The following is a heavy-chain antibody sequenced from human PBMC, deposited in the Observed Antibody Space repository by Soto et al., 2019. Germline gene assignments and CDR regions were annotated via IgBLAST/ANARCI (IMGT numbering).Heavy chain of an antibody. CDR1: GCIFTTYG. J-gene: IGHJ6*02. CDR3: ARDTHQKLYCTSSSCYHYYYGLAV. Sequence: ASVKVSCKASGCIFTTYGFSWVRQAPGRGLEWMGWISAYNGDTNYAQNLQGRVTMTTDTSTQTAYMELRSLRSDDTAVYYCARDTHQKLYCTSSSCYHYYYGLAVWGQGTTVTVSS. CDR2: ISAYNGDT. V-gene: IGHV1-18*01. D-gene: IGHD2-2*01.